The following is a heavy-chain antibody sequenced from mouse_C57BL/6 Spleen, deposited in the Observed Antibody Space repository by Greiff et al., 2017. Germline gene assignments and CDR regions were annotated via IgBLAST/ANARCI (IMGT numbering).Heavy chain of an antibody. V-gene: IGHV1-69*01. Sequence: QVQLQQPGAELVMPGASVKLSCKASGYTFTSYWMHWVKQRPGQGLEWIGEIDPSDSYTNYNQKFKGKSTLTVDKSSSTAYMQLSSLTSEDSAVYYCARGGELCDYWGQGTTLTVSS. D-gene: IGHD6-1*01. CDR1: GYTFTSYW. CDR2: IDPSDSYT. CDR3: ARGGELCDY. J-gene: IGHJ2*01.